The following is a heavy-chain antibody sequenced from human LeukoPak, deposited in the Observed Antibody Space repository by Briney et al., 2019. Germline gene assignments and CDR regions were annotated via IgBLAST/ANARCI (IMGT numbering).Heavy chain of an antibody. Sequence: PSQTLSLTCTVSGGSISSGDYYWSWIRQPPGKGLEWIGYIYYSGSTYYNPSLKSRVTISVDTSKNQFSLKLSSVTAADTAVYYCARVRRPFSYYYDSSGIWGFFDYWGQGTLVTVSS. CDR1: GGSISSGDYY. V-gene: IGHV4-30-4*01. D-gene: IGHD3-22*01. CDR2: IYYSGST. J-gene: IGHJ4*02. CDR3: ARVRRPFSYYYDSSGIWGFFDY.